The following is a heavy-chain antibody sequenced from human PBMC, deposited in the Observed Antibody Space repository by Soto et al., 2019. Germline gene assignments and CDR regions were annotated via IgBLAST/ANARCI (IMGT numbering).Heavy chain of an antibody. CDR2: TYYRSKWYN. CDR3: ARVRLHQKFPSNRYNWFDP. V-gene: IGHV6-1*01. D-gene: IGHD4-4*01. CDR1: GDSVSSNSAA. Sequence: KQSQTLSLTCAISGDSVSSNSAAWNWIRQSPSRGLEWLGRTYYRSKWYNDYAVSVKSRITINPDTSKNQFSLQLNSVTPEDTAVYYCARVRLHQKFPSNRYNWFDPWGQGTLVTVSS. J-gene: IGHJ5*02.